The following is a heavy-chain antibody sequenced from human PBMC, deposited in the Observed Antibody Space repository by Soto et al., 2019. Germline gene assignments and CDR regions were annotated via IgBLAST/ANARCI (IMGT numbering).Heavy chain of an antibody. CDR1: GGTFSSYA. D-gene: IGHD6-13*01. CDR3: ARVGAIAAAGTIQDWFDP. Sequence: QVQLVQSGAEVKKPGSSVKVSCKASGGTFSSYAISWVRQAPGQGLEWMGGIIPIFGTANYAQKFPGRVTITADESPSTAYMELSTLSSEDTAVYYCARVGAIAAAGTIQDWFDPWGQGTLVTVSS. V-gene: IGHV1-69*01. CDR2: IIPIFGTA. J-gene: IGHJ5*02.